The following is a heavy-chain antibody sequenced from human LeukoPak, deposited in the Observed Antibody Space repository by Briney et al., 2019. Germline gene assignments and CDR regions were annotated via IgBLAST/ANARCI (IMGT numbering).Heavy chain of an antibody. Sequence: PSETLSLTCTVYGGSISSYYWSWIRQPAGKGLEWIGRIYTSGSTNYNPSLKSRVTISVDKSKNQFSLKLSSVTAADPSVYYCARDGAVAGTVDYWGQGTLVTVSS. V-gene: IGHV4-4*07. CDR2: IYTSGST. J-gene: IGHJ4*02. D-gene: IGHD6-19*01. CDR1: GGSISSYY. CDR3: ARDGAVAGTVDY.